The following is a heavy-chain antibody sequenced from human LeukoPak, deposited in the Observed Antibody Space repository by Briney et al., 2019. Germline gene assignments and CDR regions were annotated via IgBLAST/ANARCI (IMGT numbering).Heavy chain of an antibody. V-gene: IGHV1-24*01. CDR2: FDPEDGET. Sequence: ASVKVSCMVSGYTLTELSMHWVRQAPGKGLEWMGGFDPEDGETIYAQKFQGRVTMTEDTSTDTAYMELSSLRSEDTAVYYCATPRFQTTRDGGGSSWYYFDYWGQGTLVTVSS. D-gene: IGHD6-13*01. CDR3: ATPRFQTTRDGGGSSWYYFDY. J-gene: IGHJ4*02. CDR1: GYTLTELS.